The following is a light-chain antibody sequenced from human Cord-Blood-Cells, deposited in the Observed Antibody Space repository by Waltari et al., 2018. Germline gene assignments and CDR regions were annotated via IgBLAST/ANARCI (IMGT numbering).Light chain of an antibody. J-gene: IGLJ1*01. Sequence: QSALNQPASVSGSPGQSITISCTGTSSEVGGFNLVSWYQQHPGKAPKLMIYEGSKRPSGVSNRFSGSKSGNSASLTISGLQAEDEADYYCCSYAGSSTFVFGTGTKVTVL. CDR3: CSYAGSSTFV. V-gene: IGLV2-23*03. CDR1: SSEVGGFNL. CDR2: EGS.